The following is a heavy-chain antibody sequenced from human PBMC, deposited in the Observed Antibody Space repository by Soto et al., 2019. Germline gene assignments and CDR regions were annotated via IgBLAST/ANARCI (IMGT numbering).Heavy chain of an antibody. V-gene: IGHV3-7*01. J-gene: IGHJ4*02. CDR3: SRDVVVGAKALNY. Sequence: PGGSLRLSCAASGFTFSNYWMTWVRQAPGKGLEWVANIKEDGSEKHYVDSVKGRSTISRDNAKNSLYLQMNSLRVEDTAVYFCSRDVVVGAKALNYWGQEALVTVSS. CDR1: GFTFSNYW. CDR2: IKEDGSEK. D-gene: IGHD2-15*01.